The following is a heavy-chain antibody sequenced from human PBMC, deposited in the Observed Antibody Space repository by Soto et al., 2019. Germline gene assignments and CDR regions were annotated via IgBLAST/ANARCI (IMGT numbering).Heavy chain of an antibody. Sequence: EVQLVESGGGLVKPGGSLRLSCAASGFTFSSYSMNWVRQAPGKGLEWVSSISSSSSYIYYADSVKARFTISRDNAKNSLYLQMNSLRAEDTAVYYCARVRYCGGDCLFDYWVQGTLVTVSS. D-gene: IGHD2-21*01. CDR3: ARVRYCGGDCLFDY. CDR2: ISSSSSYI. CDR1: GFTFSSYS. V-gene: IGHV3-21*01. J-gene: IGHJ4*02.